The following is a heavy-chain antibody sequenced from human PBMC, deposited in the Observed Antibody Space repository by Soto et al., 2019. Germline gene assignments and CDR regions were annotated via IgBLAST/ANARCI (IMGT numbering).Heavy chain of an antibody. V-gene: IGHV3-30*18. Sequence: QVQLVESGGGVVQPGRSLRLSCAASGFTFRSYGMHWVRQAPGKGLAWVAVISYDGSNKYYRDSVKGRFTISRDNSKNTLYLQLNSLRADDTAVYYCAKGRRYCTSTTCPPYYGLDVWGQGTTVSVSS. CDR3: AKGRRYCTSTTCPPYYGLDV. D-gene: IGHD2-2*01. CDR2: ISYDGSNK. J-gene: IGHJ6*02. CDR1: GFTFRSYG.